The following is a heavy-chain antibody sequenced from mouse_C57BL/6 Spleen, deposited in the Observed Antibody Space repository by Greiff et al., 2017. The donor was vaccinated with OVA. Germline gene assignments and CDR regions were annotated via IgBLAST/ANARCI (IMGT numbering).Heavy chain of an antibody. D-gene: IGHD1-1*01. V-gene: IGHV10-1*01. CDR1: GFSFNTYA. CDR2: IRSKSNNYAT. J-gene: IGHJ1*03. Sequence: EVQLVESGGGLVQPKGSLKLSCAASGFSFNTYAMNWVRQAPGKGLEWVARIRSKSNNYATYYADSVKDRFTISRDDSESMLYLQMNNLKTEDTAMYYCVRHEPYYYGSSYEGWYFDVWGTGTTVTVSS. CDR3: VRHEPYYYGSSYEGWYFDV.